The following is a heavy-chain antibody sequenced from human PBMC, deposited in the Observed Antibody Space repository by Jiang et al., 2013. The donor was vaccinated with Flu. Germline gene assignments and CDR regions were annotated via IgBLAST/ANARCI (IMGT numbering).Heavy chain of an antibody. D-gene: IGHD6-13*01. V-gene: IGHV4-59*01. Sequence: GPGLVKPSETLSLTCTVSGDSIGTYYWSWIRQPPGEGLEWLGYIYYTGSTNYNPSLKSRVTFSVDTSKNQFSLKLNSVTAADTAVYYCARGKYTTSWDTLGDWGQGTLVTVSS. CDR1: GDSIGTYY. CDR3: ARGKYTTSWDTLGD. CDR2: IYYTGST. J-gene: IGHJ4*02.